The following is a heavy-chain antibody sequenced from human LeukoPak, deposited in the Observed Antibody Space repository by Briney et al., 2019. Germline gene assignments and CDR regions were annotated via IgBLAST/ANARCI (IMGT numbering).Heavy chain of an antibody. V-gene: IGHV3-30*04. J-gene: IGHJ4*02. Sequence: GGSLRLSCAASGFTFSSYAMHWVRQAPGKGLEWVAVISYDGSNKYYADSVKGRFTISRDNSKNTLYLQMNSLRAEDTAVYYCARDGPWDYYDTLVSRGRGHYFDYWGQGTLVTVSS. CDR2: ISYDGSNK. CDR3: ARDGPWDYYDTLVSRGRGHYFDY. D-gene: IGHD3-22*01. CDR1: GFTFSSYA.